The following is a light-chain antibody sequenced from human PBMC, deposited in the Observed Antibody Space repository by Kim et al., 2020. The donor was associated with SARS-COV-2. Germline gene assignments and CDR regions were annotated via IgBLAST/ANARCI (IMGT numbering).Light chain of an antibody. J-gene: IGLJ2*01. Sequence: SYELTQPLSVSVALGQTAGIACGGDKIGSKNVHWYQRRPGQAPILVLYRDNNRPSGIPERISGSNSGNMAILTISRAQAGDEADYYCQIWDNDKFIFGGGTQLTVL. CDR3: QIWDNDKFI. CDR1: KIGSKN. V-gene: IGLV3-9*01. CDR2: RDN.